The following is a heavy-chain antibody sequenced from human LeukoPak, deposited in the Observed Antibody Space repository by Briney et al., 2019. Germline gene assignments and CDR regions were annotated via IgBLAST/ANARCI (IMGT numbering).Heavy chain of an antibody. CDR1: GYTFTSYI. D-gene: IGHD6-13*01. J-gene: IGHJ6*03. V-gene: IGHV1-18*01. CDR3: ARDRHTAAAVYYYYMDV. Sequence: GASVKVSCKASGYTFTSYIISWVRQAPGQGLEWMGSINAYNGNTDYAQRVQGRVTMTTDTSTSTAYMELRSLRSDDTAVYYCARDRHTAAAVYYYYMDVWGKGTPVTVSS. CDR2: INAYNGNT.